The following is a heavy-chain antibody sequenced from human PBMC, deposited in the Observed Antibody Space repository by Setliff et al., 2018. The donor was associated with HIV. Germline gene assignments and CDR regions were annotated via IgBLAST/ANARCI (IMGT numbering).Heavy chain of an antibody. CDR1: GGSISSSSYY. D-gene: IGHD4-17*01. V-gene: IGHV4-39*01. Sequence: SETLSLTCTVSGGSISSSSYYWGWIRKPPGKGLEWIGSIYYSGRTYYNPSLKSLVTISVYTSKNQFSLKLRSVTAADTAVYYCARHPTYGDYVRFDYWGQGTLFTVSS. J-gene: IGHJ4*02. CDR2: IYYSGRT. CDR3: ARHPTYGDYVRFDY.